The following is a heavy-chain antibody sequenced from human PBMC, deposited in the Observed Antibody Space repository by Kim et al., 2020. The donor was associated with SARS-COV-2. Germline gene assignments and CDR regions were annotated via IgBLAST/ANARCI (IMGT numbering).Heavy chain of an antibody. CDR1: NFMFENYF. CDR3: TRGQLVYSY. V-gene: IGHV3-74*03. Sequence: GGSLRLSCVGANFMFENYFMTWVRQAPGKGPEWVSLITGDGDSTTYADSVKGRFIVSRDSARNTLYLEMKSLTVEDTAVYYCTRGQLVYSYWGRGTQVTVSS. J-gene: IGHJ1*01. D-gene: IGHD1-1*01. CDR2: ITGDGDST.